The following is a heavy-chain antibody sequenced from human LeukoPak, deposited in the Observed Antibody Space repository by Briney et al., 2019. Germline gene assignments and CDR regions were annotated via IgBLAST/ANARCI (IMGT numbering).Heavy chain of an antibody. CDR2: INPNSGGT. Sequence: GASVKVSCKASGYTFTGYYMHWVRQAPGQGLEWMGWINPNSGGTNYAQKFQGWVTMTRDTSISTAYMELSRLRSDDTAVYYCARVTHSMVRGVMHGMNVWGQGTTVTVSS. J-gene: IGHJ6*02. CDR1: GYTFTGYY. D-gene: IGHD3-10*01. V-gene: IGHV1-2*04. CDR3: ARVTHSMVRGVMHGMNV.